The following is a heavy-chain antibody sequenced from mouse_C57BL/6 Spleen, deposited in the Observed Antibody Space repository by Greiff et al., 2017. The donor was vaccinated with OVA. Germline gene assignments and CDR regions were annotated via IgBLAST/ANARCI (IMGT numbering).Heavy chain of an antibody. D-gene: IGHD2-12*01. J-gene: IGHJ4*01. CDR1: GFTFSSYA. Sequence: EVMLVESGGGLVKPGGSLKLSCAASGFTFSSYAMSWVRQTPEKRLEWVATISDGGSYTYYPANVKGRFTISRDNAKNNLYLQMSHLKSEDTAMYYCARETYYTYAMDYWGQGTSVTVSS. V-gene: IGHV5-4*01. CDR3: ARETYYTYAMDY. CDR2: ISDGGSYT.